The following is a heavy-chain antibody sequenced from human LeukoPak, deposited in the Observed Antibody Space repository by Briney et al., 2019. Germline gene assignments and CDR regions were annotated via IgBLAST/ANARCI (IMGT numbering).Heavy chain of an antibody. D-gene: IGHD6-13*01. CDR3: AGISSSWLTDY. V-gene: IGHV4-39*01. J-gene: IGHJ4*02. CDR2: IYYSGST. Sequence: PSETLSLTCTVSGGSISSSSYYWGWIRQPPGKGLEWIGSIYYSGSTYYNPSLKSRVTISVDTSKNQFSLKLSSVTAADTAVYYCAGISSSWLTDYWGQGTLSPSPQ. CDR1: GGSISSSSYY.